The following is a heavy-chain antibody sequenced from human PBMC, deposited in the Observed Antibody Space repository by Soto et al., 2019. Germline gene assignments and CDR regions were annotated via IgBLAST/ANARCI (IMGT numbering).Heavy chain of an antibody. CDR3: ARVPQVVVAAYGMDV. CDR2: ISSSSSTI. D-gene: IGHD2-15*01. CDR1: GFTFSSYS. J-gene: IGHJ6*02. V-gene: IGHV3-48*02. Sequence: EVQLVESGGGLVQPGGSLRLSCAASGFTFSSYSMNWVRQAPGKGLEWVSYISSSSSTIYYADSVKGRFTISRDNAKNSLYRQMNSLRDEDTAVYYCARVPQVVVAAYGMDVWGQGTTVTVSS.